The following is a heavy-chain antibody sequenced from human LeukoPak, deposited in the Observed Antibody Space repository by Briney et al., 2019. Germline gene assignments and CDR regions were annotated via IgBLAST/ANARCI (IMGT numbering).Heavy chain of an antibody. CDR3: ARDLRPRSSWEEQNWFDP. D-gene: IGHD6-13*01. CDR2: IYYSGST. J-gene: IGHJ5*02. Sequence: PSETLSLTCTVSGGSISSSSYYWGWIRQPPGKGLEWIGSIYYSGSTYYNPSLKSRVTISVDTSKNQFSLKLSSVTAADTAVYYCARDLRPRSSWEEQNWFDPWGQGTLVTVSS. V-gene: IGHV4-39*07. CDR1: GGSISSSSYY.